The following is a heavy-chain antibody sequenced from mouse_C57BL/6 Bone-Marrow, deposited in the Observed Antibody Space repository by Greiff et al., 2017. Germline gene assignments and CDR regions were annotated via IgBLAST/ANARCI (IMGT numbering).Heavy chain of an antibody. V-gene: IGHV5-16*01. D-gene: IGHD1-1*01. CDR3: ARGPDYYGSSAAWFAY. Sequence: EVKVVESEGGLVQPGSSMKLSCTASGFTFSDYYMAWVRQVPEKGLEWVANINYDGSSTYYLDSLKSRFIISRDNAKNILYLQMSSLKSEDTATYYCARGPDYYGSSAAWFAYWGQGTLVTVSA. J-gene: IGHJ3*01. CDR1: GFTFSDYY. CDR2: INYDGSST.